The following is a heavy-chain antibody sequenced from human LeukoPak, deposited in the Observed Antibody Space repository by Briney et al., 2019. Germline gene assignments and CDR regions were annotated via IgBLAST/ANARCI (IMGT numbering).Heavy chain of an antibody. V-gene: IGHV3-48*01. J-gene: IGHJ4*02. CDR3: ARGDYYGSGSFDY. D-gene: IGHD3-10*01. Sequence: GGSLRLSCAASGFTFSSYSMNWVRQAPGKGLEWVSYISSTSSTIYYADSVKGRFTISRENAKNSLYLQMNSLRAGDTAVYYRARGDYYGSGSFDYWGQGTLVTVSS. CDR1: GFTFSSYS. CDR2: ISSTSSTI.